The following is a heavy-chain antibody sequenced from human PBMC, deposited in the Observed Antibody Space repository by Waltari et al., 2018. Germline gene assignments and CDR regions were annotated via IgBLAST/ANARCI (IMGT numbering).Heavy chain of an antibody. D-gene: IGHD3-22*01. J-gene: IGHJ3*02. CDR2: IIPILGIA. Sequence: QVQLVQSGAEVKKPGSSVKVSCKASGGTFSSYTIRWVRQAPGQGLEWMGRIIPILGIANYAQKFQGRVTITADKSTSTAYMELSSLRSEDTAVYYCARAALDYYDSSGYPFYDAFDIWGQGTMVTVSS. V-gene: IGHV1-69*02. CDR1: GGTFSSYT. CDR3: ARAALDYYDSSGYPFYDAFDI.